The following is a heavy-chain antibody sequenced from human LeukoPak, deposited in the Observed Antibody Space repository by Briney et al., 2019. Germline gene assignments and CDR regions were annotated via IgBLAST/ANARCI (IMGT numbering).Heavy chain of an antibody. CDR1: GFTFTNYA. CDR3: AKDGDYGFDP. V-gene: IGHV3-30*18. D-gene: IGHD4-17*01. CDR2: ISYDGSNK. J-gene: IGHJ5*02. Sequence: GGSLRLSCAASGFTFTNYAMSWVRQAPGKGLEWVAVISYDGSNKYYADSVKGRFTISRDNSKNTLYLQMNSLRAEDTAVYYCAKDGDYGFDPWGQGTLVTVSS.